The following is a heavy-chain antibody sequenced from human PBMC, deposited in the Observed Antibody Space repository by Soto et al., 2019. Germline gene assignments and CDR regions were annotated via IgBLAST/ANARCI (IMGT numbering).Heavy chain of an antibody. CDR2: ISYDGTNK. D-gene: IGHD3-10*01. CDR1: GFTLSNYA. CDR3: ARGDGDYYFYGIDV. Sequence: QVQLVESGGGVVQPGRSLRLSCAASGFTLSNYAMHWVRQAPGKGLEWVTVISYDGTNKYYADSVKGRFTISRDISDNTVYLLMNSLSADDTSVYYCARGDGDYYFYGIDVWGQGTTVTVSS. V-gene: IGHV3-30-3*01. J-gene: IGHJ6*02.